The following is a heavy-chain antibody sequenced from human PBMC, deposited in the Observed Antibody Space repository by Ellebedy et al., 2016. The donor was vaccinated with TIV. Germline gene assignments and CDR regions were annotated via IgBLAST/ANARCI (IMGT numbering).Heavy chain of an antibody. D-gene: IGHD3-16*01. Sequence: MPSETLSLTCNVSGDSISDRSYYWGWIRQRTGKGLAWIGSMYYSGSTYYNQSLKSRVTISGDTSKNQFSLKLSSVTAADTAVYYCARHAAYRTWYLDLWGRGTLVTVSS. CDR1: GDSISDRSYY. V-gene: IGHV4-39*01. J-gene: IGHJ2*01. CDR2: MYYSGST. CDR3: ARHAAYRTWYLDL.